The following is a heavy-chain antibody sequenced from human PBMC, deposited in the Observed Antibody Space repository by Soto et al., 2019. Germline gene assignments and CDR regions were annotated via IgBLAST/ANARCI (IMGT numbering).Heavy chain of an antibody. J-gene: IGHJ4*02. CDR1: GYGFTSYV. CDR3: ARSLDYYDVSDY. V-gene: IGHV1-3*01. CDR2: INAGNGNT. D-gene: IGHD3-22*01. Sequence: ASVKVSCKASGYGFTSYVMHWVRQAPGQRLEWMGWINAGNGNTKYSQKFQGRLTITRDTFASIGYMELSSLTSEDTAVYYCARSLDYYDVSDYWGQGTLVTVSS.